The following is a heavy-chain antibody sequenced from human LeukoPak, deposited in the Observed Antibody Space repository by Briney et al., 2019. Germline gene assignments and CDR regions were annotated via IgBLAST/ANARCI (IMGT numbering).Heavy chain of an antibody. CDR3: ARAPRSSGYYSYYYYMDV. Sequence: GGSLRLSCAASGFTFSSYWMSWVRQASGKGLEWVANIKQDGSEKYYVDSVKGRFTISRDNAKNSLYLQMNSLRAEDTAVYYCARAPRSSGYYSYYYYMDVWGKGTTVTVSS. V-gene: IGHV3-7*01. D-gene: IGHD3-22*01. CDR1: GFTFSSYW. CDR2: IKQDGSEK. J-gene: IGHJ6*03.